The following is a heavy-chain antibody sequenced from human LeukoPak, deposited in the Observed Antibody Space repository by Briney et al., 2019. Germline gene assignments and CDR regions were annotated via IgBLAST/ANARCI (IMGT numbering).Heavy chain of an antibody. J-gene: IGHJ6*02. Sequence: GASVKVSCKASGFTFTSSAMQWVRQARGQRLEWIGWIVVGSGNTNYAQKFQERVTITRDMSTSTAYMELSSLRSEDTAVYYCAADFWSGYSPPYGMDVWGQGTRSPSP. D-gene: IGHD3-3*01. CDR1: GFTFTSSA. V-gene: IGHV1-58*02. CDR3: AADFWSGYSPPYGMDV. CDR2: IVVGSGNT.